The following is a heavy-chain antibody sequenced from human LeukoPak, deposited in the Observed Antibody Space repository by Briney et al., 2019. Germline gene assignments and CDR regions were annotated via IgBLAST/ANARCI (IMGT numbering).Heavy chain of an antibody. Sequence: SETLSLTCTVSGGSISSYYWSWIRQPPGKGLEWIGYIYYSGSTNYNPSLKSRVTISVGTSKNQFSLKLSSVTAADTAVYYCASSGYDSSVVDYWGQGTLVTVSS. CDR2: IYYSGST. D-gene: IGHD3-22*01. CDR3: ASSGYDSSVVDY. CDR1: GGSISSYY. J-gene: IGHJ4*02. V-gene: IGHV4-59*01.